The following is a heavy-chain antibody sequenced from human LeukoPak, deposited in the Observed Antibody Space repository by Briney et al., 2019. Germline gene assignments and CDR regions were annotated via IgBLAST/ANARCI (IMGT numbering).Heavy chain of an antibody. J-gene: IGHJ5*02. Sequence: ASVKVSCKTSGYTFISYDINWVRQAAGQGLEWMGWMNTNIGNTGYAQKFQGRVTITSSSSTSTVFMELGSLTSEDTAVYYCARGGASAAARRFDPWGQGTLVTVSS. CDR1: GYTFISYD. V-gene: IGHV1-8*01. CDR3: ARGGASAAARRFDP. CDR2: MNTNIGNT. D-gene: IGHD6-13*01.